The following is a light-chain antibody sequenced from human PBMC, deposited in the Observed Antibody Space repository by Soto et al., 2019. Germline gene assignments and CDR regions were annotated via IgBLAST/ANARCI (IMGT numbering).Light chain of an antibody. J-gene: IGKJ3*01. V-gene: IGKV3-20*01. CDR1: QSITSVY. CDR3: QQYGSTPFT. Sequence: IVLTQSPGTLSLSPGERDTLSFSASQSITSVYLAWYQQKPGQAPRLLVYGASSRATGIPDRFSGSGSGTDFTLTISRLEPEDFAVYYCQQYGSTPFTFGPGTKVDI. CDR2: GAS.